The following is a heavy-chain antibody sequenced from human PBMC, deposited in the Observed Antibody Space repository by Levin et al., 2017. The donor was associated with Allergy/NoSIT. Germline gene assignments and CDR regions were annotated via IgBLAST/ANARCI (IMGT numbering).Heavy chain of an antibody. CDR2: IHSSGTT. CDR3: ARESWESESDNYSHGMDV. CDR1: GGSIRGGNYY. Sequence: SQTLSLPCTVSGGSIRGGNYYWTWIRQHPGKGLEWIGYIHSSGTTYSNPSLKSRVTLSIDTSKNEFSLSLTSVTAADTAVYYCARESWESESDNYSHGMDVWGQGTTVTVSS. J-gene: IGHJ6*02. D-gene: IGHD1-26*01. V-gene: IGHV4-31*03.